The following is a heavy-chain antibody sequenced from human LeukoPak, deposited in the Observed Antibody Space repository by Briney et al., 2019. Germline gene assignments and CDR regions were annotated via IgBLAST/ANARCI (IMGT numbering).Heavy chain of an antibody. CDR3: AKDPRDCSGGSCYWFDP. D-gene: IGHD2-15*01. CDR2: ISGSGGST. J-gene: IGHJ5*02. CDR1: GFTFSGAW. Sequence: PGGSLRLSCTASGFTFSGAWMTWVRQAPGKGLEWVSAISGSGGSTYYADSVKGRFTISRDNSKNTLYLQMNSLRAEDTAVYYCAKDPRDCSGGSCYWFDPWGQGTLVTVSS. V-gene: IGHV3-23*01.